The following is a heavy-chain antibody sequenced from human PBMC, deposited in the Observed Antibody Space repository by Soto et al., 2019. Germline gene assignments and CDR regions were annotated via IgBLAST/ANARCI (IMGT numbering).Heavy chain of an antibody. CDR2: INPNSGGT. V-gene: IGHV1-2*02. J-gene: IGHJ6*02. CDR1: GYTFTGYY. Sequence: QVQLVQSGAEVKKPGASVKVSCKASGYTFTGYYMHWVRQAPGQGLEWMGWINPNSGGTNYAQKFQGRVTMTRDTSISTAYMELSRLRSDDTAVYDCARERPDIVATSGLWHYYGMDVCGQGTTVTVSS. D-gene: IGHD5-12*01. CDR3: ARERPDIVATSGLWHYYGMDV.